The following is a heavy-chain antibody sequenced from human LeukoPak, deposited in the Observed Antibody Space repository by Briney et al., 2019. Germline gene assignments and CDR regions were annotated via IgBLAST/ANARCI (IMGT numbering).Heavy chain of an antibody. CDR1: GFTFSSYS. CDR3: ARDNKWELSVEGVVDY. CDR2: ISSSSSTI. D-gene: IGHD1-26*01. V-gene: IGHV3-48*01. J-gene: IGHJ4*02. Sequence: GGSLRLSCAASGFTFSSYSMNWVRQAPGRGLEGVSYISSSSSTIYYADSVKGRFTISRDNAKNSLYLQMNSLRAEDTAVYYCARDNKWELSVEGVVDYWGQGTLVTVSS.